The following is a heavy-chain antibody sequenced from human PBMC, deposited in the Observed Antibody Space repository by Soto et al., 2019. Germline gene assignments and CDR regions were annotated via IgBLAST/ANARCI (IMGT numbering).Heavy chain of an antibody. CDR2: ISSSGSTI. J-gene: IGHJ6*02. CDR1: GFTFSSYE. CDR3: AREDIVVVVAAPDYYYGMDV. D-gene: IGHD2-15*01. V-gene: IGHV3-48*03. Sequence: GGSLRLSCAASGFTFSSYEMNWVRQAPGKGLEWVSYISSSGSTIYYADSVKGRFTISRDNPKNSLYLQMNSLRAEDTAVYYCAREDIVVVVAAPDYYYGMDVWGQGTTVTVSS.